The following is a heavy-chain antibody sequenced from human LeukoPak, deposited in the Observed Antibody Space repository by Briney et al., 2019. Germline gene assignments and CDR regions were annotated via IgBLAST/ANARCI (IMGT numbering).Heavy chain of an antibody. CDR2: IWYDGSNE. CDR3: ARGHYGLDV. CDR1: GFIFSSYG. J-gene: IGHJ6*02. V-gene: IGHV3-33*01. Sequence: PGGSLRLSCAASGFIFSSYGMHWVRQAPGKGLEWVAVIWYDGSNEYYADSVKGRFTISRDNSKNTLYLQMNSLRAEDTAVYYCARGHYGLDVWGQGTTVTVSS.